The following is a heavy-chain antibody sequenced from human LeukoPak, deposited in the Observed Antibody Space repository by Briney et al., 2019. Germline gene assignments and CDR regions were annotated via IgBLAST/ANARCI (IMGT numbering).Heavy chain of an antibody. J-gene: IGHJ3*02. V-gene: IGHV1-2*02. Sequence: ASVKVSCKASGYTFTGYYMHWVRQAPGQGLEWMGWINPNSGGTNYAQKFQGRVTMTRDTSISTAYMELSRLRSDDTAVYYCARVSSVGVDAFDIWGQGTMVTVSS. CDR2: INPNSGGT. D-gene: IGHD2-15*01. CDR1: GYTFTGYY. CDR3: ARVSSVGVDAFDI.